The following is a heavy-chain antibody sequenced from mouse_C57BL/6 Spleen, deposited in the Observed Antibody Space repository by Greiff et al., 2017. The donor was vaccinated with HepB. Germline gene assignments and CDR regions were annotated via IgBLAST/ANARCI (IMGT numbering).Heavy chain of an antibody. Sequence: EVQLVESGPGLVKPSQSLSLTCSVTGYSITSGYYWNWIRQFPGNKLEWMGYISYDGSNNYNPSLKNRIYITRDTSKNQFFLKLNSVTTEDTATYYCARVGDDEDYWYFDVWGTGTTVTVSS. CDR1: GYSITSGYY. CDR3: ARVGDDEDYWYFDV. D-gene: IGHD2-12*01. CDR2: ISYDGSN. J-gene: IGHJ1*03. V-gene: IGHV3-6*01.